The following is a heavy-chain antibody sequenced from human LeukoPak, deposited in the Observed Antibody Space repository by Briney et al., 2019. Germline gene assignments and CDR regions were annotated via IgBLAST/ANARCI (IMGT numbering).Heavy chain of an antibody. CDR1: GGSISSYY. Sequence: SETLSLTCTVSGGSISSYYWSWIRQPPGKGLEWIGYIYYSGSTNYNPSLKSRVTISVDTSKNQFSLKLSSVTAADTAVYYCARDPYCSSTSCPGAFDIWGQGTMVTVSS. CDR2: IYYSGST. D-gene: IGHD2-2*01. CDR3: ARDPYCSSTSCPGAFDI. J-gene: IGHJ3*02. V-gene: IGHV4-59*01.